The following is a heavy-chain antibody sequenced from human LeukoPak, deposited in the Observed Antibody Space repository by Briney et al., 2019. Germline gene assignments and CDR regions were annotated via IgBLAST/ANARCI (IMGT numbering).Heavy chain of an antibody. J-gene: IGHJ4*02. V-gene: IGHV4-34*01. CDR3: ARGLVPNY. CDR2: ISHSGST. D-gene: IGHD2-8*01. CDR1: GGSFSGYY. Sequence: PSETLSLTCAVYGGSFSGYYWSWIRQPAGKGLEWIGEISHSGSTNYNPSLKSRVTISVDTSKNQFSLKLSSVTAADTAVYYCARGLVPNYWGQGTLVTVSS.